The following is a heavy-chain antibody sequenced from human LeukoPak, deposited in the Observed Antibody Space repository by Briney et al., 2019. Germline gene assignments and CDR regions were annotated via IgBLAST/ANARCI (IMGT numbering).Heavy chain of an antibody. CDR3: ARHASWLGYMVRGAVYFDY. V-gene: IGHV4-39*01. CDR1: GGSISSSTFY. D-gene: IGHD3-10*01. CDR2: IYYSVST. J-gene: IGHJ4*02. Sequence: SETLSLTCTVSGGSISSSTFYWGWIRQPPGKGLEWIGTIYYSVSTFYNPSLKSRVTVSVDTSKNQFSLKLSSVTAADMAVYYCARHASWLGYMVRGAVYFDYWGQGTLVTVSS.